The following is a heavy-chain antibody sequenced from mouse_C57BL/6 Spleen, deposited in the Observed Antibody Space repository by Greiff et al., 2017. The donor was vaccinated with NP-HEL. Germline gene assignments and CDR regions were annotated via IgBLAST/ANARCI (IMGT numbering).Heavy chain of an antibody. V-gene: IGHV1-81*01. J-gene: IGHJ4*01. D-gene: IGHD1-1*01. Sequence: VQLQQSGAELARPGASVKLSCKASGYTFTSYGISWVKQRTGQGLEWIGEIYPRSGNTYYNEKFKGKATLTEDKSSSTAYMELRSLTSEDSAVYFCARPITTVVATDAMDYWGQGTSVTVSS. CDR3: ARPITTVVATDAMDY. CDR1: GYTFTSYG. CDR2: IYPRSGNT.